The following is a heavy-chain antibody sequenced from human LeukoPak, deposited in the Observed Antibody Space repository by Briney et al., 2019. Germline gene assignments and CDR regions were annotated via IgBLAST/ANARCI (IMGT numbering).Heavy chain of an antibody. CDR3: AKAITYGAAFDI. CDR2: ISYDGSNK. V-gene: IGHV3-30*18. CDR1: GFTFDDYG. Sequence: GGSLRLSCAASGFTFDDYGMSWVRQAPGKGLEWVAVISYDGSNKYYADSVKGRFTISRDNSKNTLYLQMNSLRAEDTAVYYCAKAITYGAAFDIWGQGTMVTVSS. D-gene: IGHD4-17*01. J-gene: IGHJ3*02.